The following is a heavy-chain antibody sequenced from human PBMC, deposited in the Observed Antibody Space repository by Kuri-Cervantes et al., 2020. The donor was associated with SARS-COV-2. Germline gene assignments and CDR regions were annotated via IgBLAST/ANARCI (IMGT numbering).Heavy chain of an antibody. CDR2: INPNSGGT. D-gene: IGHD4-11*01. CDR1: GYTFTGYY. V-gene: IGHV1-2*02. J-gene: IGHJ4*02. CDR3: TSPDYSLNLLYNRPFDY. Sequence: ASVKVSCKASGYTFTGYYMHWVRQAPGQGLEWMGWINPNSGGTNYAQKFQGRVTMTRDTSISTAYMELSRLRSEDTAVYYCTSPDYSLNLLYNRPFDYWGQGTLVTVSS.